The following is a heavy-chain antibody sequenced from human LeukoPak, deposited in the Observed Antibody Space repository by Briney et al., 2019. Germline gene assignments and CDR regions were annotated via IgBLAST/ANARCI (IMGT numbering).Heavy chain of an antibody. J-gene: IGHJ4*02. CDR3: ARSLGRVSAGIPFHYFDY. Sequence: LPGGSLRLSCAASGFTFSSYSMNWVRQAPGKGLEWVSYISSSSKSIYYADSVKGRFTISRDNAKNSLYLQMNSLRAEDTAVYYCARSLGRVSAGIPFHYFDYWGQGTLVTVSS. CDR2: ISSSSKSI. V-gene: IGHV3-48*01. D-gene: IGHD6-13*01. CDR1: GFTFSSYS.